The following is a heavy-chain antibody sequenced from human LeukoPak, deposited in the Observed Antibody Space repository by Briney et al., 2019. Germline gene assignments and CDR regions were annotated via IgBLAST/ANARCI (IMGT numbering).Heavy chain of an antibody. CDR1: GYIFSNYD. D-gene: IGHD3-16*02. CDR3: ARGLRSDY. Sequence: ASVTVSWTASGYIFSNYDINWVRQAPGHGLEWMGWMNPNSGRRVYAQKFQGRVTMTRNSSINTAYMELTSLRSDDRAVYYCARGLRSDYWGQGTLVTVSS. J-gene: IGHJ4*02. CDR2: MNPNSGRR. V-gene: IGHV1-8*01.